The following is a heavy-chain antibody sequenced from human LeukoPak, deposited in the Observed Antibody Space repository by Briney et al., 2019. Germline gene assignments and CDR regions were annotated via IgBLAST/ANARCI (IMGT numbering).Heavy chain of an antibody. CDR3: ARERNSYFDY. J-gene: IGHJ4*02. CDR2: ISSSGSAI. D-gene: IGHD1-14*01. Sequence: GGSLRLYCAASGFTFSDYYMSWIRQAPGKGLEWVSYISSSGSAIYYADSVQGRFTISRDNAKNSLYLQVNSLRAEDTAVYYCARERNSYFDYWGQGTLVTVSS. CDR1: GFTFSDYY. V-gene: IGHV3-11*01.